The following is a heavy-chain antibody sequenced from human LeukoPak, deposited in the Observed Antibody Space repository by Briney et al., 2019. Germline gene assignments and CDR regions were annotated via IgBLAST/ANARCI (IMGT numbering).Heavy chain of an antibody. D-gene: IGHD3-22*01. CDR3: ARARNYYDGSDYYYEGDAFDI. V-gene: IGHV4-34*01. Sequence: SETLSLTCAVYGGSFSGYYWSWIRQPPGKGLEWIGEINHSGSTNYNPSLKSRVTISVDTSKNQFSLKLSSVTAADTAVYYCARARNYYDGSDYYYEGDAFDIWGQGTMVTVSS. J-gene: IGHJ3*02. CDR1: GGSFSGYY. CDR2: INHSGST.